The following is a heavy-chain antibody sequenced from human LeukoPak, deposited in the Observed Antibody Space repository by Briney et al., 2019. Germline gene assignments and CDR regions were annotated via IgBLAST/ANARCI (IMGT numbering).Heavy chain of an antibody. CDR3: ARDYLVGAPLDS. D-gene: IGHD1-26*01. CDR1: GGSISSYY. J-gene: IGHJ4*02. V-gene: IGHV4-59*12. Sequence: SETLSLTCTVSGGSISSYYWSWIRQPPGKGLEWIGYIYYSGNTNYNPSLKSRVTISIDKANNQFSLKLRSVTAADTAVYYCARDYLVGAPLDSWGQGTQVTVSS. CDR2: IYYSGNT.